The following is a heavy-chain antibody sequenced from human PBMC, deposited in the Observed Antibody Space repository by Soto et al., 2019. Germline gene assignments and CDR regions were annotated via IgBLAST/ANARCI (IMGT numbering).Heavy chain of an antibody. Sequence: QVQLVESGGGVVQPGRSLRLSCAASGFTFSTYAMHWVRQAPGKGLEWVAVISYDGSNKYYADSVKGRFTISRDNSQNTLYLQMNSRRAEDTAVYYCARDKSPYSSGWHNRHFDYWGQGTLVTVFS. V-gene: IGHV3-30-3*01. D-gene: IGHD6-19*01. CDR2: ISYDGSNK. CDR1: GFTFSTYA. CDR3: ARDKSPYSSGWHNRHFDY. J-gene: IGHJ4*02.